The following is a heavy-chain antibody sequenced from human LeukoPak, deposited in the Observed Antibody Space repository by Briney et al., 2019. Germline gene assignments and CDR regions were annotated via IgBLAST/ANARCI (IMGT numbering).Heavy chain of an antibody. Sequence: RASVKVSRKASGYTFTSYGISWVRQAPGQGLEWMGWIIAYNGNTNYAQKLPGRVTMTTDTSTSTAYMELRSLTSDDTAVYYCARDRCSSTSCYLDYWGQGTLVTVSS. V-gene: IGHV1-18*04. CDR1: GYTFTSYG. J-gene: IGHJ4*02. CDR3: ARDRCSSTSCYLDY. D-gene: IGHD2-2*01. CDR2: IIAYNGNT.